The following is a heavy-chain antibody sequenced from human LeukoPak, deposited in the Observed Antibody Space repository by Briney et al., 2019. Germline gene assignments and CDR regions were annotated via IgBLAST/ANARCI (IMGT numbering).Heavy chain of an antibody. CDR2: INPNRGGT. J-gene: IGHJ4*02. V-gene: IGHV1-2*02. CDR1: GYTFTGYY. CDR3: ARGKSFLEWLLVDY. Sequence: ASVKVSCKASGYTFTGYYMHWVRQAPGQGLEWMGWINPNRGGTNYAQKFQGRVTMTRDTSISTAYMELSRLRSDDTAVYYCARGKSFLEWLLVDYWGQGTLVTVSS. D-gene: IGHD3-3*01.